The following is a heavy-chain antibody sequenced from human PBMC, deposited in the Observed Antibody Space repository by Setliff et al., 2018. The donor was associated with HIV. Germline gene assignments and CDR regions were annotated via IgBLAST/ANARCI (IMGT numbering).Heavy chain of an antibody. Sequence: SETLSLTCTFYGDSISSGNYYWSWLRQPAGKGLEWIGLIYSTGSTNYNPSLKSRFTISSDTSKNLFSLKLTTVTAADAAVYYCTRDTGYILSGYRPHWYFDLWGRGTLVTAPQ. CDR2: IYSTGST. V-gene: IGHV4-61*02. D-gene: IGHD3-9*01. J-gene: IGHJ2*01. CDR1: GDSISSGNYY. CDR3: TRDTGYILSGYRPHWYFDL.